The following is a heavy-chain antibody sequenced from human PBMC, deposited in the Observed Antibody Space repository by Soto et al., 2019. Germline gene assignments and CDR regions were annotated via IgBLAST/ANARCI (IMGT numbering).Heavy chain of an antibody. CDR1: GDSVSSNSAA. V-gene: IGHV6-1*01. CDR2: TYYRSKWYN. CDR3: ARAGDPYSSSGYEGLFFDY. D-gene: IGHD6-13*01. Sequence: SQTLSLTCAISGDSVSSNSAAWNWIRQSPSRGLEWLGRTYYRSKWYNDYAVSVKSRITINPDTSKNQFSLQLNSVTPEDTAVYYCARAGDPYSSSGYEGLFFDYWGQGTLVTVSS. J-gene: IGHJ4*02.